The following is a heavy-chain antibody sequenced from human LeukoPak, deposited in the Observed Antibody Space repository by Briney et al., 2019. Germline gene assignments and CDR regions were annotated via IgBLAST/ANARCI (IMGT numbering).Heavy chain of an antibody. D-gene: IGHD3-22*01. CDR2: ISAYNGNT. Sequence: ASVKVSCKASGYTFTSYGIGWVRQAPGQGLEWMGWISAYNGNTNYAQKLQGRVTMTTDTSTSTAYMELRSLRSDDTAVYYCARDLAYDSSGYYSRIAHNVDYWGQGTLVTVSS. V-gene: IGHV1-18*01. CDR1: GYTFTSYG. CDR3: ARDLAYDSSGYYSRIAHNVDY. J-gene: IGHJ4*02.